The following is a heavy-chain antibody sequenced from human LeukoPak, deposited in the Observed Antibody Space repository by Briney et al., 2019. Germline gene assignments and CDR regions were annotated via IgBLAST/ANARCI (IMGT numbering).Heavy chain of an antibody. Sequence: SETLSLTCAVYGGSFSGYYWSWIRQPPGKGLEWIGEISHSGSTNYNPSLKSRVTISVDTSKNQFSLKLSSVTAADTAVYYCARGLGYYDFWSGYYSNPLFDYWGQGTLVTVSS. D-gene: IGHD3-3*01. CDR3: ARGLGYYDFWSGYYSNPLFDY. J-gene: IGHJ4*02. V-gene: IGHV4-34*01. CDR2: ISHSGST. CDR1: GGSFSGYY.